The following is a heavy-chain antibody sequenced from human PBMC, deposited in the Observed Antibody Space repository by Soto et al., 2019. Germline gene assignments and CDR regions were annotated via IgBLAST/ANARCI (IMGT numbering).Heavy chain of an antibody. V-gene: IGHV1-2*02. CDR2: INPKGGDT. J-gene: IGHJ6*02. CDR1: EYTSIGFH. CDR3: ATGLWSVGHCTGGSCYDGMDV. Sequence: QVQLVQSGAEVKKPGASVKVSCEASEYTSIGFHLHWVRQAPGQGLEWMGWINPKGGDTKYAEKYQGRVTLSRDTSISTGYMELSRLESNDTDVDYCATGLWSVGHCTGGSCYDGMDVWGQGTTVTVSS. D-gene: IGHD2-8*02.